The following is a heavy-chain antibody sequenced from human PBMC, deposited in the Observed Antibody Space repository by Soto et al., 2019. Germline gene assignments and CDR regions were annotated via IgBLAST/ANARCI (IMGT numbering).Heavy chain of an antibody. V-gene: IGHV3-23*01. CDR3: AKRTVGWYFDL. Sequence: EVQLLESGGGLVQPGGSLRLSCAASGFTFSSYAMNWVRQAPGKGLEWVSVISGSGGSTYYADAVKGRFTISRDNSKNTLYLQMNSLSAEETAVYYCAKRTVGWYFDLWGRGTLVTVSS. D-gene: IGHD4-17*01. CDR2: ISGSGGST. J-gene: IGHJ2*01. CDR1: GFTFSSYA.